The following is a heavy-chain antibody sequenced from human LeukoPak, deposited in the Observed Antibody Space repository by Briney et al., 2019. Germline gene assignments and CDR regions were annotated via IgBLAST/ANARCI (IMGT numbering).Heavy chain of an antibody. CDR1: GGTFSSYA. CDR3: ARDVDLSPAAPGDWYFDL. Sequence: GASVKVSCKASGGTFSSYAISWVRQAPGQGLEWMGGIIPIFGTANYAQKFQGRVTITADESTSTAYMELSSLRSEDTAVYYCARDVDLSPAAPGDWYFDLWGRGTLVTVSS. J-gene: IGHJ2*01. D-gene: IGHD2-2*01. V-gene: IGHV1-69*13. CDR2: IIPIFGTA.